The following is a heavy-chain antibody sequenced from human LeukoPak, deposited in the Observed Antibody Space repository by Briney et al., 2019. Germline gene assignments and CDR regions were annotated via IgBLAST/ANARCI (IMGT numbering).Heavy chain of an antibody. CDR1: GFTVSGNF. V-gene: IGHV3-66*01. Sequence: GSLRLSCAASGFTVSGNFMSWVRQPPGKGLEWVSVVHNIGTTFYADSVKGRFTISRDDSKNTLYLQMNSLRAEDTAVYYCAREGGDCSTTSCPLGVWGQGTTVTVSS. CDR2: VHNIGTT. J-gene: IGHJ6*02. D-gene: IGHD2-2*01. CDR3: AREGGDCSTTSCPLGV.